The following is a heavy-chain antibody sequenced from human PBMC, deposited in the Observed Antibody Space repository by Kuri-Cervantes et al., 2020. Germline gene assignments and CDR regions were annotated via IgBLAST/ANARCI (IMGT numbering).Heavy chain of an antibody. Sequence: SETLSLTCVVSGGSFSGYYWSWIRHPSGKGLECIGEINHSGSTNYNPSLKSRVTISVDTSKTQFSMKLSSVTAADTAVSYCARAPASYSSRVYRVVRAFDIWGQGTMVTVSS. D-gene: IGHD6-19*01. CDR3: ARAPASYSSRVYRVVRAFDI. CDR2: INHSGST. V-gene: IGHV4-34*01. J-gene: IGHJ3*02. CDR1: GGSFSGYY.